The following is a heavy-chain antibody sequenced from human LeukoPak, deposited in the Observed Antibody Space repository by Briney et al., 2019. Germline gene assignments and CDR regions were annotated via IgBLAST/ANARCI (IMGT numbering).Heavy chain of an antibody. CDR3: ARQYCSGGSCYPNAFDI. Sequence: GESLKISCKGSGYSFTSYWIGWVRQMPGKGLEWMGIIYPGDSDTRYSPSFQGQVTISADKSISTAYLQWSGLKASDTAMYYCARQYCSGGSCYPNAFDIWGQGTMVTVSS. CDR2: IYPGDSDT. J-gene: IGHJ3*02. D-gene: IGHD2-15*01. CDR1: GYSFTSYW. V-gene: IGHV5-51*01.